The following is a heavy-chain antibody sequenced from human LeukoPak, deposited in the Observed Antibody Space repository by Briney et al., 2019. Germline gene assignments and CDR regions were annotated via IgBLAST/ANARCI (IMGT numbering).Heavy chain of an antibody. CDR1: GGSISSYY. CDR2: IYYSGST. J-gene: IGHJ5*02. CDR3: ESYYGSGSYYTA. D-gene: IGHD3-10*01. Sequence: SETLSLTCTVSGGSISSYYWSWIRQPPGKGLEWIGYIYYSGSTNYNPSLKSRVTISVDTSKNQFSLKLSSVTAADTAVYYCESYYGSGSYYTAWGQGTLVTVSS. V-gene: IGHV4-59*01.